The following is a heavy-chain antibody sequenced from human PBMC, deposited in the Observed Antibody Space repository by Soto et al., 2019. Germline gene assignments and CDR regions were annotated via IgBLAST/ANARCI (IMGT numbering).Heavy chain of an antibody. J-gene: IGHJ5*02. Sequence: EVQLLESGGGLVQPGGSLRLSCVASGFTFKNYVMSWVRQAPGKGLEWVSGISGNDDNTYYADSVKGRFTISRDNSKNTLYLQMNSLRDEDTAIYYCAKDPSGDYLSWFDPWGQGTLVTVSS. CDR2: ISGNDDNT. CDR3: AKDPSGDYLSWFDP. V-gene: IGHV3-23*01. D-gene: IGHD4-17*01. CDR1: GFTFKNYV.